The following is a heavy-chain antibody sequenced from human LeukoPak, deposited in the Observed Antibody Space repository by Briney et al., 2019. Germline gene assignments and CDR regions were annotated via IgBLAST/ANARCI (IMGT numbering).Heavy chain of an antibody. CDR3: ARGMTTVTVMGY. J-gene: IGHJ4*02. CDR2: ISSSSSYI. CDR1: GFTFSSYS. Sequence: PGGTLRLSCAASGFTFSSYSMNWVRQAPGKGLEWVSSISSSSSYIYYADSVKGRFTISRDNAKNSLYLQMNSLRAEDTAVYYCARGMTTVTVMGYWGQGTLVTVSS. D-gene: IGHD4-17*01. V-gene: IGHV3-21*01.